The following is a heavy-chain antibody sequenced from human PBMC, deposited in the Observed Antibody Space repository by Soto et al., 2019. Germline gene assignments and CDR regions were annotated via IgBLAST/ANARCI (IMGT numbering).Heavy chain of an antibody. J-gene: IGHJ4*02. V-gene: IGHV3-74*01. D-gene: IGHD2-15*01. CDR2: INSDGSST. CDR3: VRTSLVVAAATREDY. CDR1: GFTFSSYW. Sequence: EVQLVESGGGLVQPGGSLRLSCAASGFTFSSYWMHWVRQVPGKGLVWVSRINSDGSSTSYADSVKGRFTISRDNAKNTLYLPMNSLRAADTAVYYCVRTSLVVAAATREDYWGQGTLVTLSS.